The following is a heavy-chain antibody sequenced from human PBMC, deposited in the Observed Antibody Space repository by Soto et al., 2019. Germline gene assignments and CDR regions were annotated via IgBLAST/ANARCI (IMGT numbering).Heavy chain of an antibody. Sequence: ESGGGVVQPGRSLRLSCAASGFTFSSYGMHWVRQAPGKGLEWVAVIWYDGSNKYYADSVKGRFTISRDNSKNTLYLQMNSLRAEDTAVYYCARDGGDRTIDYWGQGTLVTVSS. CDR2: IWYDGSNK. CDR3: ARDGGDRTIDY. J-gene: IGHJ4*02. V-gene: IGHV3-33*01. D-gene: IGHD3-16*01. CDR1: GFTFSSYG.